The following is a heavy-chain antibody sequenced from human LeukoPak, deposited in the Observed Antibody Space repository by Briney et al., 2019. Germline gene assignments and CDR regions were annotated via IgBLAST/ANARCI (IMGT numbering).Heavy chain of an antibody. CDR1: GFTFSSYN. Sequence: GSLRLSCAASGFTFSSYNMNWVRQAPGKGLEWVSSITSSSNYIYYADSVKGRFTISRDNTKNSLYLQMNSLRAEDTAVYYCARVEQGYSSSWYPGYWGQGTLVTVSS. V-gene: IGHV3-21*01. J-gene: IGHJ4*02. D-gene: IGHD6-13*01. CDR2: ITSSSNYI. CDR3: ARVEQGYSSSWYPGY.